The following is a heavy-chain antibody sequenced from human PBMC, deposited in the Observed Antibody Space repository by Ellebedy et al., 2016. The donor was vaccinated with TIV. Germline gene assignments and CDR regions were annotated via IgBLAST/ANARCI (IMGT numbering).Heavy chain of an antibody. CDR2: FDPEDGET. CDR1: GYTLTELS. CDR3: ATVGITMIVSGFDY. D-gene: IGHD3-22*01. V-gene: IGHV1-24*01. Sequence: AASVKVSCKVSGYTLTELSMHWVRQAPGKGLEWMGGFDPEDGETIYAQKFQGRVTMTEDTSTDTAYMELSSLRSEDTAVYYCATVGITMIVSGFDYWGQGTLVTVSS. J-gene: IGHJ4*02.